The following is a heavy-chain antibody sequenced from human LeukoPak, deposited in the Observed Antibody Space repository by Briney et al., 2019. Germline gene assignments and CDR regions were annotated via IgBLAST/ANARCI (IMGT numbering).Heavy chain of an antibody. D-gene: IGHD6-13*01. J-gene: IGHJ3*01. CDR1: GGSVTSGDYY. V-gene: IGHV4-31*02. Sequence: SETLSLTCTVCGGSVTSGDYYWTWIRQQPGKGLEWIGYIYYSGDTYYNPSLKSRLTMSVDTSKSQFSLKLSSVTAADTAVYYCAREGAAAGTPRAFDLWGQGTMVTVSS. CDR2: IYYSGDT. CDR3: AREGAAAGTPRAFDL.